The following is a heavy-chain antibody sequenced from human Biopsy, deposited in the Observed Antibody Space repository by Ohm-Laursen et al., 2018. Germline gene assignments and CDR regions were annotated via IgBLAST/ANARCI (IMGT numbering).Heavy chain of an antibody. CDR1: TGTFDSYG. CDR2: IIPILRTT. J-gene: IGHJ4*02. Sequence: SSVKASCNTSTGTFDSYGVTWVRQAPGQGLEWMGRIIPILRTTTYAPKFQGRVTFTADKSSSTAYLELSSLTSEDTAMFYCAREAIGYQLPCDDWGQGTLVTVSS. CDR3: AREAIGYQLPCDD. D-gene: IGHD2-15*01. V-gene: IGHV1-69*04.